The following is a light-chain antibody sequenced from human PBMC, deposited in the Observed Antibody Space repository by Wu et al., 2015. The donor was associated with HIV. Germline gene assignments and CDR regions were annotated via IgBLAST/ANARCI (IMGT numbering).Light chain of an antibody. V-gene: IGKV1-39*01. Sequence: DIQMTQSPSSLSASVGDRVTITCRASQSINNYLNWYQQKPGKAPKLLMYAASSLHSGVPSRFSGSGSGTHFTLTISCLQSEDFATYYCQQYYTYPLTFGGGTKVEIK. J-gene: IGKJ4*01. CDR1: QSINNY. CDR3: QQYYTYPLT. CDR2: AAS.